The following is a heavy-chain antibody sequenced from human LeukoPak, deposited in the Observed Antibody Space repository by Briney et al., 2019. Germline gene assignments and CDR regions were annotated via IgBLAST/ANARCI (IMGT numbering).Heavy chain of an antibody. J-gene: IGHJ5*02. Sequence: GGSLRLSCAASGFSFSSYGMHWVRQAPGKGLEWVAVIWYDGNNKFHGDSVKGRFTISRDNAKNSLYLQMNSLRAEDTAVYYCARLSSGWYSWGQGTLVTVSS. CDR2: IWYDGNNK. D-gene: IGHD6-19*01. CDR1: GFSFSSYG. CDR3: ARLSSGWYS. V-gene: IGHV3-33*03.